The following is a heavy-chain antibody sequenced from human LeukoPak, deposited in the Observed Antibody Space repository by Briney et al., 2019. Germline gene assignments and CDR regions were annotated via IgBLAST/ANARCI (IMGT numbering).Heavy chain of an antibody. CDR1: RGSISGYY. CDR3: ARSHVALDAFDI. CDR2: ISYSGNT. J-gene: IGHJ3*02. D-gene: IGHD2-15*01. V-gene: IGHV4-59*01. Sequence: SETLSLTCTVSRGSISGYYWSWIRQPPGKGLAWIGSISYSGNTNSNPSLKSRLTISVVTSKNQFSLKLSSVTAADTAVYYCARSHVALDAFDIWGQGTMVTVSS.